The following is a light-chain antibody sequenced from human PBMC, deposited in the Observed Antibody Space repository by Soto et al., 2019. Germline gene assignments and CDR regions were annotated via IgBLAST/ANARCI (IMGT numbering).Light chain of an antibody. V-gene: IGKV3-20*01. J-gene: IGKJ1*01. Sequence: DIVLTQYHGTLSLSPGERATLSCRASQSVSSNHLAWYQQKPGQAPRLLIYGGSSRATGIPVRFSGSGSETDFTLTITRLEPEDFAVYYCQQYSSSRTFGQGTKVDVK. CDR2: GGS. CDR3: QQYSSSRT. CDR1: QSVSSNH.